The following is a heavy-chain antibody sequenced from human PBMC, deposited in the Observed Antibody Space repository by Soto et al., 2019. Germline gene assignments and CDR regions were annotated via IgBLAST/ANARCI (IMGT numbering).Heavy chain of an antibody. Sequence: ASVKGSCKAAVYTFTGYAMHWVRQAPGQRLEWMGWINAGNGNTKYSQKFQGRVTITRDTSASTAYMELSSLRSEDTAVYYCARRSEWSSSSSRVAFAIWGQGTMVTVSS. V-gene: IGHV1-3*01. D-gene: IGHD6-6*01. CDR3: ARRSEWSSSSSRVAFAI. CDR1: VYTFTGYA. CDR2: INAGNGNT. J-gene: IGHJ3*02.